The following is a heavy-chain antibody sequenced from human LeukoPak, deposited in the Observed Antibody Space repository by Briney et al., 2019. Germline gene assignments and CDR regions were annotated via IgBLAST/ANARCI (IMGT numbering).Heavy chain of an antibody. D-gene: IGHD4-17*01. CDR2: IYTSGST. CDR1: GFSISSYY. CDR3: ARDAEDYGDYTGFDY. V-gene: IGHV4-4*07. J-gene: IGHJ4*02. Sequence: ASETLSLTCTVSGFSISSYYWSWIRQPAGKGLEWIGRIYTSGSTNYNPSLKSRVTMSVDTSKNQFSLKLSSVTAADTAVYYCARDAEDYGDYTGFDYWGQGTLVTVSS.